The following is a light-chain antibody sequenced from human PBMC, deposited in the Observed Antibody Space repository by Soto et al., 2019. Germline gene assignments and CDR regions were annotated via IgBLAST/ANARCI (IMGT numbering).Light chain of an antibody. CDR2: GAS. V-gene: IGKV3-20*01. Sequence: EVVLTQSPGTLSLSPGERATLSCRASQSVNSNSLAWYKQKPGQAPRVFIYGASTRATGIPDRFSGSGSGTDFTLTIRRLQPEDFAVYYCQQYGSSGTFGQGTKVDIK. CDR1: QSVNSNS. CDR3: QQYGSSGT. J-gene: IGKJ1*01.